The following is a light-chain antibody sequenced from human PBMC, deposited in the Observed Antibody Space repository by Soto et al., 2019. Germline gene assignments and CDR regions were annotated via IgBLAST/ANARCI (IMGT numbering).Light chain of an antibody. CDR1: SSNIGAGYD. Sequence: QSVLTQPPSVSGAPGQRVTISCTGSSSNIGAGYDVHWYQQRPGTAPKLLIFGNINRPSGVPDRFPGSKSGTSASLAITGLQAEDEGDYYCQSYDSTLSARYVFGTGTRSPS. CDR3: QSYDSTLSARYV. CDR2: GNI. J-gene: IGLJ1*01. V-gene: IGLV1-40*01.